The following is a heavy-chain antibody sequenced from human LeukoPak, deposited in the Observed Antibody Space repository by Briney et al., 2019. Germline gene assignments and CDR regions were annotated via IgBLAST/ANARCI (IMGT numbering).Heavy chain of an antibody. Sequence: PGRSLRLSCAASGFTFSSYGMHWVRQAPGKGLEWVAVIYSGGATYYADSVKGRFTISRDNSKNTMYLQMNSLRAEDTAVYYCARGGYTSDPMDYWGQGTLVTVSS. CDR2: IYSGGAT. V-gene: IGHV3-NL1*01. D-gene: IGHD6-19*01. CDR1: GFTFSSYG. CDR3: ARGGYTSDPMDY. J-gene: IGHJ4*02.